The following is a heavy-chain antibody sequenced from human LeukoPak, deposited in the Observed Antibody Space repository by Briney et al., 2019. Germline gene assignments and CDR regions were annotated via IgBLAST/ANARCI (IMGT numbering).Heavy chain of an antibody. CDR2: ISGSGANT. CDR3: AEEVGATYPTFDY. V-gene: IGHV3-23*01. D-gene: IGHD1-26*01. CDR1: GFTFSSYT. Sequence: PGGSLRLSCAASGFTFSSYTMSWVRQAPGKRLEWVSTISGSGANTYYADSVKGRFTISRDNSKNTLYLQMNSLRAEDTALYFCAEEVGATYPTFDYWGQGTLVTVSS. J-gene: IGHJ4*02.